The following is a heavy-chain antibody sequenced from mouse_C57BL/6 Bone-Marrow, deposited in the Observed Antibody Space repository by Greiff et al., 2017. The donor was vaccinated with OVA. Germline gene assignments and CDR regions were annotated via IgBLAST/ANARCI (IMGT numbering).Heavy chain of an antibody. V-gene: IGHV1-39*01. CDR1: GYSFTDYL. CDR3: AREARNSYGLDY. Sequence: VQLQQSGPELVKPGASVKMSCKASGYSFTDYLMDWVKQRPGQGLEWIGVINPNYGSTSYNQKFKGKATMTVDQSSSTAYMQRNSLTSADSAVYYCAREARNSYGLDYWGQGTSVTVSA. CDR2: INPNYGST. J-gene: IGHJ4*01. D-gene: IGHD1-1*01.